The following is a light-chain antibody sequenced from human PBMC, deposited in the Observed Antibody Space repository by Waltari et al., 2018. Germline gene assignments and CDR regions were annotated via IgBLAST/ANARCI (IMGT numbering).Light chain of an antibody. CDR2: GAS. CDR3: QQYNNWPPLP. CDR1: QSVSSN. Sequence: EIVMTKAPATLSESTGERATLSCRASQSVSSNLAWYQQKPGQAPRLLIYGASTRATGLPARFSVTVSGTEFTLPISSLQSSYFAVYYCQQYNNWPPLPFRLGTKLEIK. J-gene: IGKJ1*01. V-gene: IGKV3-15*01.